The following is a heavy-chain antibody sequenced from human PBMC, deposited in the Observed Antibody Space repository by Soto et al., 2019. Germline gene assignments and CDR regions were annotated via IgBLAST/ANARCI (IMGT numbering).Heavy chain of an antibody. CDR3: VRDMQLWRLDS. Sequence: EVQLVESGGGLVQPGESLRLSCAASGLTFRSYWMHWVRQAPGKGLVWVSRINTDGSVAMYVDSVKGRFTISRDNAKNTLDLHMNSLRAEDTAVYYCVRDMQLWRLDSWSQGTLVTVSS. CDR1: GLTFRSYW. CDR2: INTDGSVA. D-gene: IGHD2-21*01. V-gene: IGHV3-74*03. J-gene: IGHJ4*02.